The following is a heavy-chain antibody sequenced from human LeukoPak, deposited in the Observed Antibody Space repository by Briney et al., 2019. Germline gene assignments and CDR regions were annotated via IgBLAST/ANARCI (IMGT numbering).Heavy chain of an antibody. V-gene: IGHV5-51*01. D-gene: IGHD3-10*01. Sequence: RGESLKISCKVSGYNFTSYWIGWVRQMPGKGLEWMGIIYPGDSDPRYSPSFQGQVTISADKSISTAYLQWSSLKASDTAMYYCARVAYYYGSGSYYVFDYWGQGTLVTVSS. CDR3: ARVAYYYGSGSYYVFDY. J-gene: IGHJ4*02. CDR2: IYPGDSDP. CDR1: GYNFTSYW.